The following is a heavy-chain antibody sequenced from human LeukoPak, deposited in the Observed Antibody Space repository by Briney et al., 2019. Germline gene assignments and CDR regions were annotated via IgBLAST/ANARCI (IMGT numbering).Heavy chain of an antibody. V-gene: IGHV4-59*01. D-gene: IGHD1-26*01. CDR1: GGSISSYY. CDR2: IYYSGST. Sequence: SETLSLTCTVSGGSISSYYWSWIRQPPGKGLEWIGYIYYSGSTNYNPSLKSRVTISVDTSKNQFSLKLSSVTAAATAVYYCARDGEWELRGAFDIWGQGTMVTVSS. CDR3: ARDGEWELRGAFDI. J-gene: IGHJ3*02.